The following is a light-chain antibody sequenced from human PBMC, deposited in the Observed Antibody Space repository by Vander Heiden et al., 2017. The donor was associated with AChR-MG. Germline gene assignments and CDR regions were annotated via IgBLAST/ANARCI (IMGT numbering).Light chain of an antibody. J-gene: IGLJ3*02. CDR2: SSN. V-gene: IGLV1-44*01. Sequence: QSGLTQPPSASGTPVQSVTISCSGRRSTIGSNPVNCYQQPPGTHPKLLMFSSNKRPSGVPDRFSGSKSGTSASLAISGLQAEDDADYYCASWDDSLNGPVFGGGTKLTVL. CDR1: RSTIGSNP. CDR3: ASWDDSLNGPV.